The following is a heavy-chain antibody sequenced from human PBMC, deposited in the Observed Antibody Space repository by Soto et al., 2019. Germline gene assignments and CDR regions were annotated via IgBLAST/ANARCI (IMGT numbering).Heavy chain of an antibody. J-gene: IGHJ6*02. CDR3: ARHPTVTTYQARYYGMDV. CDR1: GYSFTSYW. V-gene: IGHV5-51*01. CDR2: IYPGDSDT. D-gene: IGHD4-17*01. Sequence: PGESLKISCKGSGYSFTSYWIGWVRQMPGKGLEWMGIIYPGDSDTRYSPSFQGQVTISADKSISTAYLQWSSLKASDTAMYYCARHPTVTTYQARYYGMDVWGQGTTVTVSS.